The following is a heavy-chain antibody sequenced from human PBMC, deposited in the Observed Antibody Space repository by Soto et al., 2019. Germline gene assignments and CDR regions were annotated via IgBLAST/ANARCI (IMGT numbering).Heavy chain of an antibody. Sequence: SETLSLTCAVYGGSVNANYWNWIRQHPGKGLELFGEINHTGGTHYSPSLKSRVTMSVDTSKNQFSLRLSSVTAADTAIYYCATRITVFGLLIPPFDPWGQGTQVTVS. CDR2: INHTGGT. CDR3: ATRITVFGLLIPPFDP. V-gene: IGHV4-34*01. CDR1: GGSVNANY. J-gene: IGHJ5*02. D-gene: IGHD3-3*01.